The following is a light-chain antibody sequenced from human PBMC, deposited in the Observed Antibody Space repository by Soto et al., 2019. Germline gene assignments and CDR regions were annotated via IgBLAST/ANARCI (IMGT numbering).Light chain of an antibody. CDR2: EVS. CDR1: SIDIGTYNY. Sequence: QSALTQPASVSGSPGQSITISCTGTSIDIGTYNYVSWYQQHPGKVPKLMIYEVSNRPSGVSNRFSGSKSGNTASLAISGLQAEDEADYYCSSYTTSSTQVFGGGTKLTVL. CDR3: SSYTTSSTQV. J-gene: IGLJ3*02. V-gene: IGLV2-14*01.